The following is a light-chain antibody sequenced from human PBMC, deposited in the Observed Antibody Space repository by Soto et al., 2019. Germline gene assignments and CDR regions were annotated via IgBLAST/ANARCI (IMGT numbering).Light chain of an antibody. V-gene: IGKV3-15*01. J-gene: IGKJ4*01. CDR2: GAS. CDR3: QQYHDWLT. Sequence: EIVMTQSPATLFMSPGERATLSCRASQNIRSDLAWYQQRPGQSPRLLIYGASTRATGIPARFSGSGSGRDFTLTISSLQSEDSAVYYCQQYHDWLTFGGGTKVDIK. CDR1: QNIRSD.